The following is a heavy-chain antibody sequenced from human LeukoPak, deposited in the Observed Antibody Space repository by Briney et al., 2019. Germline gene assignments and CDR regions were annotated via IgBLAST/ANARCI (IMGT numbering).Heavy chain of an antibody. V-gene: IGHV1-24*01. J-gene: IGHJ4*02. D-gene: IGHD3-10*01. CDR2: FDPEDGET. Sequence: ASVKVSCKVSGYTLTEFSMHWVRQAPGKGLEWMGGFDPEDGETIYAQKFQGRVTMTEDTSTDTAYMELSSLRSEDTAVYYCATTLMVRGVIPPFDYWGQGTLVTVSS. CDR1: GYTLTEFS. CDR3: ATTLMVRGVIPPFDY.